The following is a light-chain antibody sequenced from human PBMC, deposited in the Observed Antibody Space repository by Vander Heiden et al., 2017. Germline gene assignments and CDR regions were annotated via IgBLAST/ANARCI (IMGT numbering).Light chain of an antibody. CDR2: AND. Sequence: QSVLTQPPSASGTPGPRVTISCSGSSSNIGSNYVFWYQQFPGTAPKLLIYANDRRPSGVPDRFSGSKSGTSASLAISGLRSEDDSDYYCAAWDGSLSTWVFGGGTKLTVL. J-gene: IGLJ3*02. CDR3: AAWDGSLSTWV. V-gene: IGLV1-47*02. CDR1: SSNIGSNY.